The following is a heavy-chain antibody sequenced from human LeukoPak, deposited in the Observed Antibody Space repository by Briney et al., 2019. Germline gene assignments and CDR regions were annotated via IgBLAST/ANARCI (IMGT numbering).Heavy chain of an antibody. D-gene: IGHD5-12*01. Sequence: SETLSLTCTVPGDYINTYYWSWIRQPPGKGLEWIGYMYYSGSTNYNPSLKSRVTISLDTPKNQFSLRLSSVTAADTAVYYCARGVAGYGPYDYWGQGTLVTVSS. J-gene: IGHJ4*02. CDR3: ARGVAGYGPYDY. CDR1: GDYINTYY. CDR2: MYYSGST. V-gene: IGHV4-59*01.